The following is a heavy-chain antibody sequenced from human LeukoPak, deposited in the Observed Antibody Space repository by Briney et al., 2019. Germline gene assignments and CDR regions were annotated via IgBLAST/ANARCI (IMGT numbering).Heavy chain of an antibody. CDR1: GRSFSGYY. CDR3: ARGAYGDYGFSPAIPHLYYFDY. D-gene: IGHD4-17*01. Sequence: SETLSLTCAVYGRSFSGYYWSWIRQPPGKGLEWIGEINHSGSTNYNPSLKSRVTISVDTSKNQFSLKLSSVIAADTAVYYCARGAYGDYGFSPAIPHLYYFDYWGQGTLVTVSS. V-gene: IGHV4-34*01. J-gene: IGHJ4*02. CDR2: INHSGST.